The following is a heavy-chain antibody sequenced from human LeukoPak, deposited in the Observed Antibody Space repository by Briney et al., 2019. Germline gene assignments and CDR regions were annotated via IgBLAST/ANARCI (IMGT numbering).Heavy chain of an antibody. Sequence: GGSLRLSCAASRFTFDDYAMHWVRQAPGKGLEWVSLITGDGGSTHYADSVKGRLTIPRDNSKNSLYLEMNSLRTEDTVLYYCAKDSLPVGYCSGGSCYTVFDYWGQGTLVTVSS. V-gene: IGHV3-43*02. CDR2: ITGDGGST. J-gene: IGHJ4*02. CDR1: RFTFDDYA. CDR3: AKDSLPVGYCSGGSCYTVFDY. D-gene: IGHD2-15*01.